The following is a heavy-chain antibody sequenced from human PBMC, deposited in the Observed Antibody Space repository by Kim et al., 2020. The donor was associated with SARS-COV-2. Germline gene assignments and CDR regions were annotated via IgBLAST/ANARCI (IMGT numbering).Heavy chain of an antibody. D-gene: IGHD2-15*01. CDR1: GFTFSSYA. Sequence: GGSLRLSCAASGFTFSSYAMSWVRQAPGKGLEWVSAISGSGGSTYYADSVKGRFTISRDNSKNTLYLQMNSLRAEDTAVYYCAKDHGYCSGGSCYSALDYWGQGTLVTVSS. CDR3: AKDHGYCSGGSCYSALDY. V-gene: IGHV3-23*01. J-gene: IGHJ4*02. CDR2: ISGSGGST.